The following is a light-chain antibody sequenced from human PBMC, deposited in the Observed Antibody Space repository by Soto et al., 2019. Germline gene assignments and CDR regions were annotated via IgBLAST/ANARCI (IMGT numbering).Light chain of an antibody. CDR2: EVN. CDR1: SSDVGGYNY. CDR3: RSSTTSSTWV. Sequence: QSVLTQPASVSGSPGQSITISCTGTSSDVGGYNYVSWYQQHPGKVPKVIISEVNNRPSGVSNRFSGSKSGNTASLTISGLHAEDEADYYCRSSTTSSTWVFGGGTKLTVL. J-gene: IGLJ3*02. V-gene: IGLV2-14*01.